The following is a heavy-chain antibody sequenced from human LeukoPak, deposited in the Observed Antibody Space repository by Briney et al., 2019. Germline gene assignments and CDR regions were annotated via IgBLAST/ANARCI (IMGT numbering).Heavy chain of an antibody. CDR2: IYYSGST. CDR3: ARGLVRYSAQSAFDI. Sequence: SGTLSLTCTVSGGSISSGDYYWSWIRQPPGKGLEWIGYIYYSGSTYYNPSLKSRVTISVDTSKNQFSLKLSSVTAADTAVYYCARGLVRYSAQSAFDIWGQGTMVTVSS. CDR1: GGSISSGDYY. V-gene: IGHV4-30-4*01. D-gene: IGHD3-9*01. J-gene: IGHJ3*02.